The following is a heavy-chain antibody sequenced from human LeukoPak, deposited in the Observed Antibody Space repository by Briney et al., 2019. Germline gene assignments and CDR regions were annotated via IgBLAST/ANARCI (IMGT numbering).Heavy chain of an antibody. CDR2: IYTSGST. CDR3: AREGAAGLS. Sequence: SETLSLTCTVSGGPISSSSYYWSWIRQPAGKGLEWIGRIYTSGSTNYNPSLKSRVTISVDTSKNQFSLKLSSVTAADTAVYYCAREGAAGLSWGQGTLVTVSS. CDR1: GGPISSSSYY. D-gene: IGHD6-13*01. J-gene: IGHJ1*01. V-gene: IGHV4-61*02.